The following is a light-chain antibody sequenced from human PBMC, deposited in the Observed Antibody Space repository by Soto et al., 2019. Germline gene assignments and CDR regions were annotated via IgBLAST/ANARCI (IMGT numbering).Light chain of an antibody. V-gene: IGKV1-5*01. J-gene: IGKJ1*01. Sequence: DIQMTQSPSTLPASVGDRVTITCRASQNIYTWLAWYQQKPGTAHKVLIYDASSLQSGVPSRFSGSGSGTEFTLTIISLQPDDFATYYCQQYETYSRTFGQGTKVEIK. CDR2: DAS. CDR1: QNIYTW. CDR3: QQYETYSRT.